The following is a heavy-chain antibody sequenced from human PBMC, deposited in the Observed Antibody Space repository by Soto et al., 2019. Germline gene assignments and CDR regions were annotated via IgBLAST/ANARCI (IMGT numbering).Heavy chain of an antibody. V-gene: IGHV2-5*02. J-gene: IGHJ4*02. CDR1: GFSLSTSGVG. CDR2: IYWDDDK. D-gene: IGHD1-26*01. CDR3: AHKGDGCRGFKD. Sequence: QITLKESGPPLVKPTQTLTLTCTFSGFSLSTSGVGVGWIRQPPGKALECLALIYWDDDKRYRPCRKSRLTITKDTSRNQVVLTRTNMDTVDTATYYCAHKGDGCRGFKDWGQGTLVTVSS.